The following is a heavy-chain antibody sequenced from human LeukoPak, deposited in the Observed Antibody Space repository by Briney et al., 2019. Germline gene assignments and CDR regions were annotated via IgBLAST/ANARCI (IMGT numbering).Heavy chain of an antibody. Sequence: GGSLRLSCAASGFTFSNFWMSWVRQAPGKGLEWVANIKQDGSEKYYVDSLKGRFTISRDNAKNSLYLQMNSLRAEDTAVYFCARDWAAVAGNWFDPWGQGTLVTVSS. CDR3: ARDWAAVAGNWFDP. V-gene: IGHV3-7*01. CDR2: IKQDGSEK. CDR1: GFTFSNFW. J-gene: IGHJ5*02. D-gene: IGHD6-19*01.